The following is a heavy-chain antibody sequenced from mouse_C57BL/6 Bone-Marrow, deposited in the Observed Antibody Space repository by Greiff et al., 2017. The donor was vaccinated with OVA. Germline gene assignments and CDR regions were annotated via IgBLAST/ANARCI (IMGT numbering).Heavy chain of an antibody. CDR3: ARWETSMDY. CDR1: GFTFSSYA. CDR2: ISDGGSYT. J-gene: IGHJ4*01. D-gene: IGHD4-1*01. Sequence: EVKLMESGGGLVKPGGSLKLSCAASGFTFSSYAMSWVRQTPEKRLEWVATISDGGSYTYYPDNVKGRFTISRDNAKNNLYLQMSHLKSEDTAMYYCARWETSMDYWGQGTSVTVSS. V-gene: IGHV5-4*03.